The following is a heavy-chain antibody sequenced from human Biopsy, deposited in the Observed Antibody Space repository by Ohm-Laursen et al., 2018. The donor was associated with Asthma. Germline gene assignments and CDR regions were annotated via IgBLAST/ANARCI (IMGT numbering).Heavy chain of an antibody. Sequence: SLRLSCTASGFTFSKNGMHWVRQAPGKGLEWVALIWNDGNKNYYADSVRGRFTISRNNSKNMLYLQMNSLRAEDTAVYFCARGIYDMDVRGQGTTVTVSS. CDR2: IWNDGNKN. CDR3: ARGIYDMDV. CDR1: GFTFSKNG. J-gene: IGHJ6*02. V-gene: IGHV3-33*01.